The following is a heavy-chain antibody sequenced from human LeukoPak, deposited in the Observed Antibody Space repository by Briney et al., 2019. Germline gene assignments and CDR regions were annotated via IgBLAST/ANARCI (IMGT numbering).Heavy chain of an antibody. V-gene: IGHV1-2*02. CDR3: ARSYDIFTGYYPGWFDP. D-gene: IGHD3-9*01. CDR1: GYTFTGYY. CDR2: INPSSGGT. J-gene: IGHJ5*02. Sequence: ASVKVSCKASGYTFTGYYMHWVRQAPGQGLGWMGWINPSSGGTRYAQEFQGGVTMTRDTSISTPYMELSRLRSDDTAVYYCARSYDIFTGYYPGWFDPWGQRTLVTVSS.